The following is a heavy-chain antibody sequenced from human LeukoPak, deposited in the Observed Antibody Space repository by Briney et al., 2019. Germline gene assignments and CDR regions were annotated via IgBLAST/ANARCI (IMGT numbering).Heavy chain of an antibody. CDR2: ITPNADRT. CDR3: AIMHGYYDGSGYWVQ. Sequence: GGSLRLSCAASGFTFGSYGMSWVRQAPGKGLEWVSVITPNADRTSYADSVEGRFTISRDNPRNTLYMQMNSLRDEDTAVYYCAIMHGYYDGSGYWVQWGQGTLVTVSS. J-gene: IGHJ1*01. D-gene: IGHD3-22*01. CDR1: GFTFGSYG. V-gene: IGHV3-23*01.